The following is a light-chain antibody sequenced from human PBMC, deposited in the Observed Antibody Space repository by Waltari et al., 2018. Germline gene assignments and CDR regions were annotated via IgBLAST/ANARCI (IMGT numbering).Light chain of an antibody. Sequence: DIVMTQSPDSLAVSLGERATINCRSSQSVLFSSNNKNYLAWYQQKPGQPPKLLIYWASTREFGVPDRFSGSGSGTDFTLSISSLQAEDVAVYYCHQYYSTPPTFGPGTKVEIK. CDR2: WAS. CDR1: QSVLFSSNNKNY. V-gene: IGKV4-1*01. J-gene: IGKJ3*01. CDR3: HQYYSTPPT.